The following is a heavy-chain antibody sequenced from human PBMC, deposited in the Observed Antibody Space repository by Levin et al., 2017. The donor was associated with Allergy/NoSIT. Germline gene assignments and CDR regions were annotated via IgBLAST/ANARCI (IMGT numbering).Heavy chain of an antibody. CDR1: GFTLNTHG. CDR2: ISYHGNFK. J-gene: IGHJ6*02. Sequence: GGSLRLSCAASGFTLNTHGMHWVRQAPGKGLEWVALISYHGNFKYYADSVRGRFTISRDNSNNTLYLQMNSLRPEDTAVYYCAKVVKEDDVWSAHLYYHYYGKDVWGLGTTVIVSS. D-gene: IGHD3-3*01. V-gene: IGHV3-30*18. CDR3: AKVVKEDDVWSAHLYYHYYGKDV.